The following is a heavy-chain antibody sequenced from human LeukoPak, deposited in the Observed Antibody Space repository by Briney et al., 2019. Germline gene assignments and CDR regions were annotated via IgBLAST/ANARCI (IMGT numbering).Heavy chain of an antibody. Sequence: PSETLSLTCTVSGGSISSYYWSWIRQPPGKGLEWIGYIYHSGSTYYNPSLKSRVTISVDRSKNQFSLKLSSVTAADTAVYYCARESPYYYDSSGFDIWGQGTMVTVSS. CDR3: ARESPYYYDSSGFDI. D-gene: IGHD3-22*01. V-gene: IGHV4-59*12. CDR1: GGSISSYY. CDR2: IYHSGST. J-gene: IGHJ3*02.